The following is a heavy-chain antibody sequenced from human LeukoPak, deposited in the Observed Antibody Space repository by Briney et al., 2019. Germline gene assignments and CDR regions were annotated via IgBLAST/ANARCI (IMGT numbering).Heavy chain of an antibody. J-gene: IGHJ4*02. CDR2: INHSGST. CDR3: ARAGLRFLEWLSRGDYYFDY. V-gene: IGHV4-34*01. Sequence: PSETLSLTCAVYGGSFSGYYWSWIRQPPGKGLEWIGEINHSGSTNYNPSLKSRVTISVDTSKNQFSLKLSSVTAADTAVYYCARAGLRFLEWLSRGDYYFDYWGQGTLVTVSS. CDR1: GGSFSGYY. D-gene: IGHD3-3*01.